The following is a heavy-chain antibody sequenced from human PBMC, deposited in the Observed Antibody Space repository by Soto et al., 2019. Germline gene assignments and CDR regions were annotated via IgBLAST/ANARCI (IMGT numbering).Heavy chain of an antibody. CDR3: ARRKNAYYFDY. J-gene: IGHJ4*02. CDR1: GYSFTSYW. Sequence: WEALKISCKFSGYSFTSYWIGWVRQIPGKGLEWMGIIYPGDSDTRYSPSFQGQVTISADKSITTAYLQWSSLKASDTAMYYCARRKNAYYFDYWGQGTLVTVSS. CDR2: IYPGDSDT. V-gene: IGHV5-51*01.